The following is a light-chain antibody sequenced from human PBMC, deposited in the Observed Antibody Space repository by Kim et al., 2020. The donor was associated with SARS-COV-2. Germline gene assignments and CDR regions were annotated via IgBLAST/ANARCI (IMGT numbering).Light chain of an antibody. CDR2: ELS. Sequence: YYRVSWYQQPPGTAPKLIIYELSNRPSGVPDRFSGSKSGNTASLTISGLQAEDEADYYCSSYTTTNTYVFGTGTKVTVL. CDR3: SSYTTTNTYV. V-gene: IGLV2-18*02. CDR1: YYR. J-gene: IGLJ1*01.